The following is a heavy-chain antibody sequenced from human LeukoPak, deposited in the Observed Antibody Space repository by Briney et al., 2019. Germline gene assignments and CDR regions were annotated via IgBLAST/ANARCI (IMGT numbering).Heavy chain of an antibody. D-gene: IGHD3-10*02. CDR3: AELGITMIGGV. CDR2: ISSSGSTI. V-gene: IGHV3-48*03. J-gene: IGHJ6*04. CDR1: GFTFSSYE. Sequence: GGSLRLACAASGFTFSSYEMNWVGQAPGKGLEWVSYISSSGSTIYYADSVKGRFTISRDNAKNSLYLQMNSLRAEDTAVYYCAELGITMIGGVWGKGTTVTISS.